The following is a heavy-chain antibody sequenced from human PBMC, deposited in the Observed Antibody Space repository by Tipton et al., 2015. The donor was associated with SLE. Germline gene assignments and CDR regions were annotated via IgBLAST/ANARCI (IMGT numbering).Heavy chain of an antibody. CDR2: ISSAGNAI. CDR3: ARGHALDSTGYYMDV. D-gene: IGHD3-9*01. V-gene: IGHV3-48*03. J-gene: IGHJ6*03. CDR1: GFTFSNYE. Sequence: SLRLSCATSGFTFSNYEMNWVRQAPGKGLEWVSYISSAGNAIYYADSVRGRFTISRDNARNSVFLQMSSLRGEDTALYYCARGHALDSTGYYMDVWGKGTAVADSS.